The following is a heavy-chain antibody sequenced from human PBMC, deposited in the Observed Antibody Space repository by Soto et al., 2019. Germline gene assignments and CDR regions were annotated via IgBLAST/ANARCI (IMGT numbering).Heavy chain of an antibody. Sequence: QVQLVESGGGVVQPGRSLRLSCAASGFTFSSYAMHWVRQAPGKGLEWVAVISYDGSNKYYADSVKGRFTISRDNSKNTLYLQMNSLRAEDTAVYYCARIYRYGYPFDYWGQGTLVTVSS. CDR3: ARIYRYGYPFDY. D-gene: IGHD5-18*01. CDR1: GFTFSSYA. CDR2: ISYDGSNK. V-gene: IGHV3-30-3*01. J-gene: IGHJ4*02.